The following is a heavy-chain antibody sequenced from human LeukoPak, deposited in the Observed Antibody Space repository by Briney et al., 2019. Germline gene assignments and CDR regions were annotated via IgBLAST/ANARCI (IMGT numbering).Heavy chain of an antibody. Sequence: GGSLRLSCAASGYTFSSYAMSWVRQAPGKGLKWVSAISGSGGSTYYADSVKGRFTISRDNSKNTLYLQMNSLRAEDTAVYYCAKDGMVRGVIPYYFDYWGQGTLVTVSS. J-gene: IGHJ4*02. CDR3: AKDGMVRGVIPYYFDY. CDR1: GYTFSSYA. D-gene: IGHD3-10*01. V-gene: IGHV3-23*01. CDR2: ISGSGGST.